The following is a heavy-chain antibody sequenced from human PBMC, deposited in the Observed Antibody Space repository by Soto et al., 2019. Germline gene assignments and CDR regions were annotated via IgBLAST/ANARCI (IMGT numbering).Heavy chain of an antibody. CDR3: ARGYSSDYYYSGMDV. CDR2: IYHSGST. D-gene: IGHD6-25*01. V-gene: IGHV4-31*03. CDR1: GGAISSGGYY. J-gene: IGHJ6*02. Sequence: SETLSLTCTVSGGAISSGGYYWSWIRQHPGKGLEWIGYIYHSGSTDYNPSLKSRVTISVDTSKNQFSLKLSSVTAADTAVYYCARGYSSDYYYSGMDVWGQGTTVTVSS.